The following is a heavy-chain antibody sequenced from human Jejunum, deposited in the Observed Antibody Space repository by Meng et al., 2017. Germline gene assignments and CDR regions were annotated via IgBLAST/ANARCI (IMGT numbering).Heavy chain of an antibody. J-gene: IGHJ5*02. CDR1: GGSISSSSW. D-gene: IGHD6-13*01. CDR3: ARDLLGPAIAATGWFDP. CDR2: ISLSGSP. V-gene: IGHV4-4*02. Sequence: QVQRQESGPRLVNPSGTLSLPCADHGGSISSSSWWSWVRQPPGKGLEWIGEISLSGSPSYNPSLRTRVTISIDTSRNQFSLSLSSVTAADTAVYYCARDLLGPAIAATGWFDPWGQGTLVTVSS.